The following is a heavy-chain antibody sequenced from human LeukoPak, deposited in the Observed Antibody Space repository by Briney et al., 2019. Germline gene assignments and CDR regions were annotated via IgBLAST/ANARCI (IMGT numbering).Heavy chain of an antibody. V-gene: IGHV1-18*01. Sequence: ASVKVSCKASGYTFTSYGISWVRQAPGQGLEWMGWISAYNGNTNYAQKLQGRVTMTTDTSTSTAYMELRSLRSDDTAVYYCARDAVLRSFDWLFPGWFDPWGQGTLVTVSS. J-gene: IGHJ5*02. CDR1: GYTFTSYG. D-gene: IGHD3-9*01. CDR2: ISAYNGNT. CDR3: ARDAVLRSFDWLFPGWFDP.